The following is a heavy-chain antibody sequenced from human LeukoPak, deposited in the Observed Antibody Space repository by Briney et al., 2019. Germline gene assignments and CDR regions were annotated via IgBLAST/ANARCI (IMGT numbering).Heavy chain of an antibody. J-gene: IGHJ6*03. D-gene: IGHD3-10*01. V-gene: IGHV3-30*02. CDR1: GFTFSSYE. CDR2: IRYDGSNK. CDR3: AKDNSVLLWFGESSRNYYMDV. Sequence: GGSLRLSCAASGFTFSSYEMNWVRQAPGKGLEWVAFIRYDGSNKYYADSVKGRFTISRDNSKDTLYLQMNSLRAEDTAVYYCAKDNSVLLWFGESSRNYYMDVWGKGTTVTISS.